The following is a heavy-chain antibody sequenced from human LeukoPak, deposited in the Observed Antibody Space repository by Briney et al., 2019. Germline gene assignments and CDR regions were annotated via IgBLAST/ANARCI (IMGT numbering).Heavy chain of an antibody. V-gene: IGHV5-51*01. CDR1: GSRFTSYW. CDR2: IYPGDSDT. Sequence: GGSLQISCKGSGSRFTSYWIGWVRRVPGKGLEWMGIIYPGDSDTRYSPSFQGQVTISADKSISTAYLQWSSLKASDTAMYYCAIHPVYSSGWSFDYWGQGTLVTVSS. D-gene: IGHD6-19*01. J-gene: IGHJ4*02. CDR3: AIHPVYSSGWSFDY.